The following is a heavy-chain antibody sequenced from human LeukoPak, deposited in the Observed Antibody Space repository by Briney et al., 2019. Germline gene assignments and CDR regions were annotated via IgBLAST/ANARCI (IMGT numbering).Heavy chain of an antibody. Sequence: SETLSLTCTVSGGSISSYYWSWIRQPPGKGLEWIGYIYYSGSTNYNPSLKSRVTISVDTSKNQFSLKLSSVTAADTAVYYCARGGDDSSGYYFGGRNYFGYWGQGTLVTVSS. V-gene: IGHV4-59*01. CDR2: IYYSGST. D-gene: IGHD3-22*01. J-gene: IGHJ4*02. CDR1: GGSISSYY. CDR3: ARGGDDSSGYYFGGRNYFGY.